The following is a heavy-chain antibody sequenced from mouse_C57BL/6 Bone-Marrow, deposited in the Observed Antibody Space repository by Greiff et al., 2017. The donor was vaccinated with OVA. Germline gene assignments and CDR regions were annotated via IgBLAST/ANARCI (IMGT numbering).Heavy chain of an antibody. CDR2: ISTGGDYI. CDR3: NSSSLDY. V-gene: IGHV5-9-1*02. CDR1: GFTFSSYA. D-gene: IGHD1-1*01. J-gene: IGHJ2*02. Sequence: EVKLMESGAGLVKPGASLKLSCAASGFTFSSYAMSWVRQTPGKRLEWVAYISTGGDYIYYADTVKGRFTISRDNARNTLYLQMSRLKAEDTAMLDCNSSSLDYWGQGTSLTVSS.